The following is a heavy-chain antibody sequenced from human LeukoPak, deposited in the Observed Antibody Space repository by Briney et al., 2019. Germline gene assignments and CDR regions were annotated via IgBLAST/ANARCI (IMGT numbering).Heavy chain of an antibody. CDR1: GFTFDDYA. V-gene: IGHV3-9*01. D-gene: IGHD3-22*01. CDR2: ISWNSGSI. Sequence: PGRSLRLSCAASGFTFDDYAMHWVRQAPGKGLEWGSGISWNSGSIGYADSVKGRFTISRDNAKNSLYMQMNSLRAEDTALYYCDKDRGMVITQDDAFDIWGQGTMATVSS. J-gene: IGHJ3*02. CDR3: DKDRGMVITQDDAFDI.